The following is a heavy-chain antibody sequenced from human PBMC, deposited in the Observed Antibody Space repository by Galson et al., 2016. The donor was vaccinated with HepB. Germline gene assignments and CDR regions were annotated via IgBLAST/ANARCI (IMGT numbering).Heavy chain of an antibody. CDR2: THSSGNS. CDR3: ARGTRFSYKWSFDS. J-gene: IGHJ4*02. D-gene: IGHD1-20*01. Sequence: LSLTCDVSDESIMTHYWSWIRQSPGKGLEWLGYTHSSGNSKYNPSLTSRVTMSLDTSRSRFSLRLRSVTAADTAVYFCARGTRFSYKWSFDSWGQGALVTVSA. V-gene: IGHV4-59*11. CDR1: DESIMTHY.